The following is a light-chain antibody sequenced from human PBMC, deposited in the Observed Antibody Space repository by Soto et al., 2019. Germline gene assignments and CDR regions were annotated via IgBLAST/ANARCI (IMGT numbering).Light chain of an antibody. CDR2: KAS. CDR3: QQSFT. CDR1: QGISSW. V-gene: IGKV1-5*03. Sequence: DIQMTQSPSTLSASVGDRVTITCRASQGISSWLAWYQQKPGKAPKLLIYKASTLESGVPSRFSGSGSGTEFTLTISSLQPDDFATYYCQQSFTFGPGTKVDIK. J-gene: IGKJ3*01.